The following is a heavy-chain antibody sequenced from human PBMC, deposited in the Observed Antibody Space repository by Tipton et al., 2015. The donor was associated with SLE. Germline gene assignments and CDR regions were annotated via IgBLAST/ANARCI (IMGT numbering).Heavy chain of an antibody. V-gene: IGHV4-61*09. J-gene: IGHJ4*02. CDR3: ARDKNGDYYDY. D-gene: IGHD4-17*01. CDR1: GGSISSGSYY. CDR2: IYATGIT. Sequence: TLSLTCTVSGGSISSGSYYWSWIRQPAGKGLEWIGHIYATGITNYNPSHKSRVTISVDTSKNQFSLKLSSVTAADTAVYYCARDKNGDYYDYWGQGTLVTVSS.